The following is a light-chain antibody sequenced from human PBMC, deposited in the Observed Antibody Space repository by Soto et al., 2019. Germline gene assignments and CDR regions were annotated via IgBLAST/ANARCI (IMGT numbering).Light chain of an antibody. J-gene: IGKJ1*01. V-gene: IGKV3-11*01. CDR3: QQRSNWPT. CDR1: QSVGNN. Sequence: EIVLTQSPGTLSLSPGERASLSCGASQSVGNNLAWYRQKPGQAPRLLIYDASNRATGTPARFSGSGSGTDFTLTISSLEPEDFAVYYCQQRSNWPTFGQGTKVDIK. CDR2: DAS.